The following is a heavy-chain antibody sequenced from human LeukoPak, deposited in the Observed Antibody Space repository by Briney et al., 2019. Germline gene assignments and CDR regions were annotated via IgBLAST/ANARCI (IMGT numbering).Heavy chain of an antibody. V-gene: IGHV3-7*01. Sequence: GGSLRLSCAASGFTFNRYSMSWVRQAPGKGLEWVANIKQDGSEKYYVDSVKGRFAISRDNAKNSLYLQMNSLRAESTAVYYCARDDPPDDYDGRDAFDIWGQGTMVTVSS. CDR1: GFTFNRYS. CDR2: IKQDGSEK. J-gene: IGHJ3*02. D-gene: IGHD3-22*01. CDR3: ARDDPPDDYDGRDAFDI.